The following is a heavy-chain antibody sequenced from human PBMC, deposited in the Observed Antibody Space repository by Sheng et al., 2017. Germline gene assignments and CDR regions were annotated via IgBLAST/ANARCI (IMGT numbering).Heavy chain of an antibody. CDR2: IIPILGIA. V-gene: IGHV1-69*02. D-gene: IGHD3-10*01. CDR3: AMAVPITPVNWFDP. CDR1: GGTFSSYT. J-gene: IGHJ5*02. Sequence: QVQLVQSGAEVKKPGSSVKVSCKASGGTFSSYTISWVRQAPGQGLEWMGRIIPILGIANYAQKFQGRVTITADKSTSTAYMELSSLRSEDTAVYYCAMAVPITPVNWFDPWGQGTLVTVSS.